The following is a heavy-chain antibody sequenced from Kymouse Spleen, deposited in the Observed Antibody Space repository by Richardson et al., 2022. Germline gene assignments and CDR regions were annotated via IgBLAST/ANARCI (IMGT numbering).Heavy chain of an antibody. D-gene: IGHD5-12*01. J-gene: IGHJ6*02. Sequence: EVQLVESGGGLVQPGGSLRLSCAASGFTFSSYSMNWVRQAPGKGLEWVSYISSSSSTIYYADSVKGRFTISRDNAKNSLYLQMNSLRDEDTAVYYCARGVDIVATSYYYYYGMDVWGQGTTVTVSS. CDR1: GFTFSSYS. CDR3: ARGVDIVATSYYYYYGMDV. CDR2: ISSSSSTI. V-gene: IGHV3-48*02.